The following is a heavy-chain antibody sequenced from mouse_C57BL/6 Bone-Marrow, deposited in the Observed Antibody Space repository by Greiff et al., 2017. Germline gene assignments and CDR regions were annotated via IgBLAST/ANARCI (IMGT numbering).Heavy chain of an antibody. CDR2: LDPETGGT. Sequence: QVQLQQSGAELVRPGASVTLSCKASGYTFTDYEMHWVKQTPVHGLEWIGALDPETGGTAYNQKFKGKAILTADKSSSTAYMELRSLTSEDSAVYYCTRYTTVETAWFAYWGQGTLVTVSA. CDR3: TRYTTVETAWFAY. D-gene: IGHD1-1*01. V-gene: IGHV1-15*01. J-gene: IGHJ3*01. CDR1: GYTFTDYE.